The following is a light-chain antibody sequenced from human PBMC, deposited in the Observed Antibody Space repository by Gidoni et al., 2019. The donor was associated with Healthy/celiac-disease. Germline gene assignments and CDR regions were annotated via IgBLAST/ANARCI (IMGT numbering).Light chain of an antibody. Sequence: DVVMPQSPLPLSVTRGQPPPLSRRSSQSLVYSDGNTYLTWFKQKPGQSPRRLILKVSNQGAGVPDRFSGGGAGTDFTLKSSRVEAEDVGVYYCMQDTHWPPTFGGGTKVEIK. V-gene: IGKV2-30*01. J-gene: IGKJ4*01. CDR3: MQDTHWPPT. CDR1: QSLVYSDGNTY. CDR2: KVS.